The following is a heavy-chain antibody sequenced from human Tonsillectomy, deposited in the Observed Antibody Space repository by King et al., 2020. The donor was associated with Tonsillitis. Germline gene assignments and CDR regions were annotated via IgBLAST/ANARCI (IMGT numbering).Heavy chain of an antibody. CDR1: GVSISSYY. D-gene: IGHD5-12*01. V-gene: IGHV4-59*01. CDR2: IYHSGNT. CDR3: ARGEPHSGLDIDI. J-gene: IGHJ3*02. Sequence: VQLQESGPGLVKPSETLSLTCTISGVSISSYYWSWIRQPPGKGLEWIGYIYHSGNTNYNPSLKNRVTISVDTSKNQFSLRLSSVTAADTAVYYCARGEPHSGLDIDIWGQGTMVTVSS.